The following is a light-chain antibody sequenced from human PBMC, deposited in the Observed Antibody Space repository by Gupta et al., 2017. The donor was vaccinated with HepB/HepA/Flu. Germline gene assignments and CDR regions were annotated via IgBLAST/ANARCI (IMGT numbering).Light chain of an antibody. CDR2: RNN. CDR3: AAWDDSLSAVA. J-gene: IGLJ2*01. Sequence: QSVLTQPPSASGTPGQRVTFSCSGSSSSFGGNYVYWYQQLPGTAPKLLIYRNNQRPSGVPDRFSGSKSGTSASLAISGLRSEDEADYYCAAWDDSLSAVAFGGGTKLTV. CDR1: SSSFGGNY. V-gene: IGLV1-47*01.